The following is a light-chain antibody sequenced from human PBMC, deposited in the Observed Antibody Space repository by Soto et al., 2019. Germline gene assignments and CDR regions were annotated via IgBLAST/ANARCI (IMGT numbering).Light chain of an antibody. CDR1: QSVSSY. CDR3: QQRSNWPPNT. J-gene: IGKJ5*01. CDR2: DAS. V-gene: IGKV3-11*01. Sequence: IVLTQSPGTLSLSPGERATLSCRASQSVSSYLAWYQQKPGQAPRLLIYDASNRATGIPARFSGSGSGTDFTLTISSLEPEDFAVYYCQQRSNWPPNTFGQGTRLE.